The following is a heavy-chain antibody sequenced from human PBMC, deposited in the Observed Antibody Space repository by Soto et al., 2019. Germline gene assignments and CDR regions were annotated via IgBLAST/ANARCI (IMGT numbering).Heavy chain of an antibody. CDR2: ISAYNGNT. CDR1: GYTCTSYG. J-gene: IGHJ4*02. Sequence: QVQLVQSGAEVKKPGASVKVSCKASGYTCTSYGISWVRQAPGQGLEWMGWISAYNGNTNYAQKLQGRVTMTPDTSTSTAYMALRSLRSDDTVVYYCPTEYYYASGGAYWGQGTLVTVSS. CDR3: PTEYYYASGGAY. V-gene: IGHV1-18*01. D-gene: IGHD3-10*01.